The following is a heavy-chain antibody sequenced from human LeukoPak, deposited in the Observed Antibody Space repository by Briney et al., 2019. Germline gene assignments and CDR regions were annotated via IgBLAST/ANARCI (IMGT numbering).Heavy chain of an antibody. J-gene: IGHJ4*02. V-gene: IGHV4-31*03. CDR1: GGSISSGGYY. CDR3: ARGRGDYYDSSENLDY. CDR2: IYYSGST. D-gene: IGHD3-22*01. Sequence: SETLSLTCTVSGGSISSGGYYWRWIRQHPGKGLEWIGYIYYSGSTYYNPSLKSRVTISVDTSKNQFSLKLSSVTAADTAVYYCARGRGDYYDSSENLDYWGQGTLVTVSS.